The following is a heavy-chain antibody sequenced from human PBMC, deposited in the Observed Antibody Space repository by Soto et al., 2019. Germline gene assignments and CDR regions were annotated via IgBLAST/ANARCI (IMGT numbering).Heavy chain of an antibody. J-gene: IGHJ4*02. CDR3: AKDLDDYVWGGLDY. D-gene: IGHD3-16*01. V-gene: IGHV3-30*18. Sequence: PGGSLRLSCAASGFTFSIYGMTWVRQAPGKGLEWVAVISYDGSNKYYADSVKGRFTISRDNSKNTLYLQMNSLRAEDTAVYYCAKDLDDYVWGGLDYWGQGTLVTVPQ. CDR2: ISYDGSNK. CDR1: GFTFSIYG.